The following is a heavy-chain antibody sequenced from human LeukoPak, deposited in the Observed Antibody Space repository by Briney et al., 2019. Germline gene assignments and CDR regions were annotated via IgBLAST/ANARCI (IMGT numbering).Heavy chain of an antibody. J-gene: IGHJ4*02. V-gene: IGHV3-30*02. CDR3: ARKFVDY. D-gene: IGHD2-21*01. CDR2: IDYDGTVK. Sequence: PGGSLILSCAASGFTFSNYDMYWVRQAPGKELEWVAFIDYDGTVKYYEDSVKGRFTISRDNSKHTVYLQMNSLRTEDTAIYYCARKFVDYWGQGTLVTVSS. CDR1: GFTFSNYD.